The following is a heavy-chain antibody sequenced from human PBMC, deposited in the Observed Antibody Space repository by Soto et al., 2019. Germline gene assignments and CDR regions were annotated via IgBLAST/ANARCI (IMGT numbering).Heavy chain of an antibody. Sequence: EVQVVQSGGGLVQPGGSLTLSCTVSGLTFNIHWMTWVRQAPGKGLEWVANIKQDGSEENYEDSVKGRFTISRNNAENSLYLQMNSLRVEDTAVYYCAAGSCYWGQGTLVNVSS. V-gene: IGHV3-7*03. CDR1: GLTFNIHW. CDR2: IKQDGSEE. D-gene: IGHD2-15*01. J-gene: IGHJ4*02. CDR3: AAGSCY.